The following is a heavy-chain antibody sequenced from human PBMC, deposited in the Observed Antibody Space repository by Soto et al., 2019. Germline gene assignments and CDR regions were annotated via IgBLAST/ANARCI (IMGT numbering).Heavy chain of an antibody. D-gene: IGHD1-20*01. Sequence: QVQLQESGPGLVKPSETLSLTCTVSGVSITSYYWSWIRQPAGQGLEWIGRIYSRGSTNYNPSLKSRVTMSIDTSKNQFSLKLSSVPAADTAVYYCACLYNLNGWSDYWGQGTLVTVSS. CDR1: GVSITSYY. CDR3: ACLYNLNGWSDY. CDR2: IYSRGST. V-gene: IGHV4-4*07. J-gene: IGHJ4*02.